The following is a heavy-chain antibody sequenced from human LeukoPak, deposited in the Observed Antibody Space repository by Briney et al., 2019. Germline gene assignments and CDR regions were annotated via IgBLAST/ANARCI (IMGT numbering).Heavy chain of an antibody. CDR1: GFTFSSYA. V-gene: IGHV3-30-3*01. Sequence: GRSLRLSCAASGFTFSSYAMHWVRQAPGKGLEWVAVISYDGSNKYYADSVEGRFTISRDNSKNTLYLQMNSLRAEDTAVYYCARGRIAADLDYWGQGTLVTVSS. CDR3: ARGRIAADLDY. J-gene: IGHJ4*02. D-gene: IGHD6-13*01. CDR2: ISYDGSNK.